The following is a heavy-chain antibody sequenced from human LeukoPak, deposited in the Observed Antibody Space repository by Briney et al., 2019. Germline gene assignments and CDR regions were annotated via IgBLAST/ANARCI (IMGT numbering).Heavy chain of an antibody. CDR3: VKCKGDAYNWVSVLSRPTQTHYYFDH. J-gene: IGHJ4*02. Sequence: PGGSLRLSCAASGFTFTNYATSWVRQAPGKGLEWVSTISGSGTTTSYADSVKGRFTISRDNSKNTLHLQMNTLTAEDTAVYYYVKCKGDAYNWVSVLSRPTQTHYYFDHWGQGALVTVSS. D-gene: IGHD1-1*01. V-gene: IGHV3-23*01. CDR1: GFTFTNYA. CDR2: ISGSGTTT.